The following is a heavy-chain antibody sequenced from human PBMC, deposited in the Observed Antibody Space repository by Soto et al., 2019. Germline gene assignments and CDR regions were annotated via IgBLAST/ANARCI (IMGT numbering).Heavy chain of an antibody. CDR3: AKRRGAGGHFYY. CDR1: GFTFTSYA. J-gene: IGHJ4*02. V-gene: IGHV3-23*01. CDR2: ISSGGST. D-gene: IGHD2-15*01. Sequence: EVQLLESGGGLVQPEGSLRLSCAASGFTFTSYAMGWVRQAPGKGLEWVSVISSGGSTYYADSVRGRFTISRDNSKDTLCLQITSLRAEDTAVYYCAKRRGAGGHFYYWGQGALVTVSS.